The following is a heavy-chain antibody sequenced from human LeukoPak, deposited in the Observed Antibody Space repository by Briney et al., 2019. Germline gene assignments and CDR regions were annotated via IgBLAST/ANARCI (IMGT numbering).Heavy chain of an antibody. Sequence: PGGSLRLSCAASGFTFSSYSMNWVRQAPGKGLEWVSSISSSSGNIYYADSVKGRFTIPRDNAKNSLYLQMNSLRAEDTAVYYCSRGGSSSGDGLDYWGQGTLVTVSS. CDR1: GFTFSSYS. CDR2: ISSSSGNI. J-gene: IGHJ4*02. D-gene: IGHD6-6*01. V-gene: IGHV3-21*01. CDR3: SRGGSSSGDGLDY.